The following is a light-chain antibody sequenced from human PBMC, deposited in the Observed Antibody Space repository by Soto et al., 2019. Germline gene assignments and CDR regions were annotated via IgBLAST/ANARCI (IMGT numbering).Light chain of an antibody. CDR3: SSYTTQSTYV. V-gene: IGLV2-14*03. J-gene: IGLJ1*01. CDR2: EVN. Sequence: QSALTQPASVSGSPGQSITISRTGTSSDVGAYKYVSGFQQYPAKVPKLIIDEVNDRPSGVSNRFSASKSGNTASLTISGLQAEDEADYYCSSYTTQSTYVFGTGTKVTVL. CDR1: SSDVGAYKY.